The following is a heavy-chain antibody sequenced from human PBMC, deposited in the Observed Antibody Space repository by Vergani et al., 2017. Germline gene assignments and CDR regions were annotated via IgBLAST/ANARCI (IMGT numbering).Heavy chain of an antibody. CDR3: ARGGIAARPYYYYYYMDG. J-gene: IGHJ6*03. D-gene: IGHD6-6*01. V-gene: IGHV4-59*01. CDR1: GGSISSYY. Sequence: QVQLQESGPGLVKPSETLSLTCTVSGGSISSYYWSWIRQPPGKGLEWIGYIYYSGSTNYNPSLTSRVTISVDTSKNQVSLKLSSVTAADTAVYYCARGGIAARPYYYYYYMDGWGKGTTVTVSS. CDR2: IYYSGST.